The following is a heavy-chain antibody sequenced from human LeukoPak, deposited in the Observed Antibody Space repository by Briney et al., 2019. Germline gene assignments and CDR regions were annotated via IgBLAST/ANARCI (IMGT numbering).Heavy chain of an antibody. CDR3: ARDVGATFEFY. CDR2: ISSSSSYI. CDR1: GFTFSSYT. Sequence: GGSLRLSCAASGFTFSSYTMNWVRQAPGKGLEWVSSISSSSSYIYYADSVKGRFTISRDNAKNSLYLQTNSLRAEDTAVYYCARDVGATFEFYWGQGTLVTVSS. J-gene: IGHJ4*02. V-gene: IGHV3-21*01. D-gene: IGHD1-26*01.